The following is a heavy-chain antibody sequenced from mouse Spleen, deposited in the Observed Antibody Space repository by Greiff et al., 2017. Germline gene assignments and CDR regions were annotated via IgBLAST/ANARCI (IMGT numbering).Heavy chain of an antibody. J-gene: IGHJ2*01. CDR2: INPSSGYT. CDR3: ARGSFTTATFDY. V-gene: IGHV1S26*01. Sequence: VQLVESVAELVRPGASVKLSCTASGYTFTSYTMHWVKQRPGQGLEWIGYINPSSGYTNYNQKFKDKATLTADKSSSTAYMQLSSLTSEDSAVYYCARGSFTTATFDYWGQGTTLTVSS. CDR1: GYTFTSYT. D-gene: IGHD1-2*01.